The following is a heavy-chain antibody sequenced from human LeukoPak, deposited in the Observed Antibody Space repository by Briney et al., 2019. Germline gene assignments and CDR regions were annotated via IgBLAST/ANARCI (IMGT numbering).Heavy chain of an antibody. CDR2: IYHSGST. J-gene: IGHJ5*02. D-gene: IGHD2-15*01. CDR1: GYSISSGYY. V-gene: IGHV4-38-2*02. Sequence: SETLSLTCTVSGYSISSGYYWGWIRQPPGKGLEWIGSIYHSGSTYYNPSLKSRVTISVDTSKNQFSLKLSSVTAADTAVYYCAREVVAATRWFDPWGQGTLVTVSS. CDR3: AREVVAATRWFDP.